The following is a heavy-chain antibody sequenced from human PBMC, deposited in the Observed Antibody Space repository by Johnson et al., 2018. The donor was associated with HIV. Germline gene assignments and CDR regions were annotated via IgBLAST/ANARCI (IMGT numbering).Heavy chain of an antibody. CDR2: IHSGGST. V-gene: IGHV3-66*02. J-gene: IGHJ3*02. CDR3: ARPLQVLEWSDAFEM. D-gene: IGHD3-3*01. CDR1: GFTVSRNY. Sequence: VQLVESGGGLVQPGGSVRLSCAVFGFTVSRNYMSWVRQAPGKGMEWVSVIHSGGSTYYADSVKGRFTISRDNSKNTLYLQMSSLRAEDTAVYYCARPLQVLEWSDAFEMWGQGTMVTVTS.